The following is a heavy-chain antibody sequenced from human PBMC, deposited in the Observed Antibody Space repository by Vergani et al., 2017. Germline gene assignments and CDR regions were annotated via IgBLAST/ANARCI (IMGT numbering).Heavy chain of an antibody. CDR3: ATIGYRRWGYYFDY. D-gene: IGHD2-2*02. V-gene: IGHV4-4*03. J-gene: IGHJ4*02. CDR1: GDSISSNNC. Sequence: QVQLQESGPGLVKPPGTLSLTCAVSGDSISSNNCWTWVRQPPGTGLEWIGEICHTEDTKYSPSLKSRVTVSVDASRNLFSLRLNSVTAADTAVYYCATIGYRRWGYYFDYWGQGILVTVSS. CDR2: ICHTEDT.